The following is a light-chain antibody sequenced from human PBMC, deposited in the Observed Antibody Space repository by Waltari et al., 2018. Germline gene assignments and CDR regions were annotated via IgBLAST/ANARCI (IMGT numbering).Light chain of an antibody. CDR3: QHYVRLPVS. Sequence: DIVLTQSPGNLSLSPGERATLSCRASPSVSRSLAWYQQKPGQAPRLLIYGASSRATGVPDRFSGSGSGTDFSLTISRLEPEDFAVYYCQHYVRLPVSFGQGTKVEIK. CDR2: GAS. CDR1: PSVSRS. J-gene: IGKJ1*01. V-gene: IGKV3-20*01.